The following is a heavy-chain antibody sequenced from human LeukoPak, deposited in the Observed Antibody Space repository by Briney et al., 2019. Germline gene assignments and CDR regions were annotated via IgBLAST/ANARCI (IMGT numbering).Heavy chain of an antibody. J-gene: IGHJ4*02. D-gene: IGHD4-17*01. CDR2: IYGGGNT. CDR3: AREGIGYGDHYFDL. CDR1: GFTVSSNY. V-gene: IGHV3-53*01. Sequence: SGGSLRLSCAASGFTVSSNYMSWVRQAPGKGLEWVSVIYGGGNTYYADSVKGRFTISRDNSKNTVYLQMNRLRAEDTAVYYCAREGIGYGDHYFDLWGQGTLVTVSS.